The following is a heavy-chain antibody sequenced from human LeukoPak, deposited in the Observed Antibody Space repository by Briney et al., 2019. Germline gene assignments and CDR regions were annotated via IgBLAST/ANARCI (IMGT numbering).Heavy chain of an antibody. CDR1: GFTFSDYY. CDR3: ARAMRSGYDY. D-gene: IGHD5-12*01. CDR2: ISSRSDSI. J-gene: IGHJ4*02. V-gene: IGHV3-11*04. Sequence: GGSLRLSCAASGFTFSDYYMSWVRQAPGKRLEWVSYISSRSDSIYYADSVKGRFTISRDNAENSLYLQMNSLRDEDTAVYYCARAMRSGYDYWGQGTLVTVSS.